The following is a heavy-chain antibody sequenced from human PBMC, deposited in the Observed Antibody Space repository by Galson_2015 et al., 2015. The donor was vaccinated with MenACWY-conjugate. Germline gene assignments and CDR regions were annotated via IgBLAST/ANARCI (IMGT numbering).Heavy chain of an antibody. CDR2: INEDGSQK. CDR1: GFTFSSFW. CDR3: ARFWAHSVYYWPDP. V-gene: IGHV3-7*03. D-gene: IGHD3-10*01. Sequence: SLRLSCAASGFTFSSFWMTWVRRPPGKGLQWVANINEDGSQKNFLDSVKGRFSISRDNAKDSMFLQMDSLRVEDTAVYYCARFWAHSVYYWPDPRGQGTLLPVSS. J-gene: IGHJ5*02.